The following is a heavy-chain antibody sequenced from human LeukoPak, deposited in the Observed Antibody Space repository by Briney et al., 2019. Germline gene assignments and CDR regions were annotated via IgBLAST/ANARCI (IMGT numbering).Heavy chain of an antibody. J-gene: IGHJ5*02. Sequence: KPSENLSLTCAVYGGSFSGYYWSWLRQPPGKGLEWIGEINHSGSTNYNPSLKSRVTISVDTSKNQFSLKLSSVTAADTDVYYCARVPIVERGRTSRNCFDPWGQGTLVTVSS. CDR1: GGSFSGYY. V-gene: IGHV4-34*01. D-gene: IGHD5-24*01. CDR3: ARVPIVERGRTSRNCFDP. CDR2: INHSGST.